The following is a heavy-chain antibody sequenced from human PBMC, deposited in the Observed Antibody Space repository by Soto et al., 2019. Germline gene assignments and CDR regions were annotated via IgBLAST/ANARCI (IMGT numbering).Heavy chain of an antibody. CDR1: RYGFTDYP. Sequence: HVQVVQSGADVKKPGASVKVSCMTSRYGFTDYPIHWVRQAPGQGLQWVAWIIAANGNRKYSQKFRGRVTITLDTSATSAYMELKNLRPEDTAVYYCVRGSGSLFPLLDSWGQVTLVTVSS. CDR3: VRGSGSLFPLLDS. J-gene: IGHJ4*02. V-gene: IGHV1-3*01. D-gene: IGHD1-26*01. CDR2: IIAANGNR.